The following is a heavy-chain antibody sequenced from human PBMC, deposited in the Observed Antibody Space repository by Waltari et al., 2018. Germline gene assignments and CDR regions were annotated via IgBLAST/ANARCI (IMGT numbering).Heavy chain of an antibody. V-gene: IGHV4-59*01. CDR3: ARVSPLAAGASQEAFDI. J-gene: IGHJ3*02. CDR1: GGSISSYY. CDR2: IYYSGST. D-gene: IGHD6-13*01. Sequence: QVQLQESGPGLVKPSETLSLTCTVSGGSISSYYWSWIRQPPGKGLAWIGYIYYSGSTNYNPSLKSRVTISVDTSKNQFSLKLSSVTAADTAVYYCARVSPLAAGASQEAFDIWGQGTMVTVSS.